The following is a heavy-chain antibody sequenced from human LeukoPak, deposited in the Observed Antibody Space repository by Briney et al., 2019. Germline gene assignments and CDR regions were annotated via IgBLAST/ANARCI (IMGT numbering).Heavy chain of an antibody. J-gene: IGHJ4*02. CDR1: GGSISSYY. Sequence: SETLSLTCTVSGGSISSYYWSWIRQPPGKGLEWIGYIYSSGSTNYNPSLKSRVTISVDTSKNQFSLKLSSVTAADTAVYYCARRAISVAAPFDYWGQGTLVTVSS. D-gene: IGHD2-21*01. CDR2: IYSSGST. V-gene: IGHV4-59*08. CDR3: ARRAISVAAPFDY.